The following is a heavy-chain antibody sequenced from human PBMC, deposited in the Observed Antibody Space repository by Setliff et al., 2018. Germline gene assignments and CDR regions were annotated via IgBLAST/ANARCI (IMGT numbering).Heavy chain of an antibody. J-gene: IGHJ4*02. Sequence: ASVKVSCKTSGYTFTDFYIQWVRQAPGQGLEWMGWINPYTGDTDYVPKFQGRVTVTRDTSVTTAYMDLTRLTSDDTAVYYCARGGSIYDHVWGSYRFVDSWGQGTLVTVSS. D-gene: IGHD3-16*02. CDR2: INPYTGDT. CDR1: GYTFTDFY. CDR3: ARGGSIYDHVWGSYRFVDS. V-gene: IGHV1-2*02.